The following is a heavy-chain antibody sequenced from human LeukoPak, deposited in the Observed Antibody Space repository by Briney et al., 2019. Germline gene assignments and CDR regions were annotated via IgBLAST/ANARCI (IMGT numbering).Heavy chain of an antibody. V-gene: IGHV1-2*02. D-gene: IGHD3-10*01. CDR2: INPNSGGT. CDR1: GYSFTSNV. Sequence: GASVKVSCKASGYSFTSNVISWVRQAPGQGLEWMGWINPNSGGTNYAQKFQGRVTMTRDTSISTAYMELSRLRSDDTAVYYCARRAVVLLWFGSGRGHNWFDPWGQGTLVTVSS. J-gene: IGHJ5*02. CDR3: ARRAVVLLWFGSGRGHNWFDP.